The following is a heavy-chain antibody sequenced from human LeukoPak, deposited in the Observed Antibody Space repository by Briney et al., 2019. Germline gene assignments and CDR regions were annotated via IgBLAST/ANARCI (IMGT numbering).Heavy chain of an antibody. J-gene: IGHJ4*02. D-gene: IGHD3-10*01. CDR3: TRSGSSPALDY. CDR2: IRSKAYGGTT. V-gene: IGHV3-49*04. CDR1: GFTLGVQA. Sequence: PGGSLSLSCTASGFTLGVQAVRWVRQAPGEGLEWVGFIRSKAYGGTTEYAASVKGRFTISRHDSKSIAYLQMNSLKTEVTALYYCTRSGSSPALDYWGQGTLVTVSS.